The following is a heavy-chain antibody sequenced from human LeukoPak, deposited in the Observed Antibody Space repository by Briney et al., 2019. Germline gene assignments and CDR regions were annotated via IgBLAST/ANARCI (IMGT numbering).Heavy chain of an antibody. V-gene: IGHV3-48*02. D-gene: IGHD2-15*01. Sequence: GGSLRLSCVVSGFTFSSYSMNWVRQTPGKGLEWISYISSSSTTIYYADSVKGRFTISRDNAKNSLYLQMNSLRDEDTAVYYCARDLYFWGQGTLVTVSS. CDR1: GFTFSSYS. CDR3: ARDLYF. CDR2: ISSSSTTI. J-gene: IGHJ4*02.